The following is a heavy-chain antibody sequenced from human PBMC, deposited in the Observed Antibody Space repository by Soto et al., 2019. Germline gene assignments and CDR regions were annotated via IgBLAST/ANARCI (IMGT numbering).Heavy chain of an antibody. CDR3: AKADGEQWLLPHLEN. Sequence: EVQLLESGGGLVQPGGSLRLSCAASGFTYESYAMSWVRQAPGKGLEWVSGINSGGTVAHYADSVKGRFAISRDDSKNTLFLHMNSLRVEDTAEYYCAKADGEQWLLPHLENWGRGTLVTVS. D-gene: IGHD6-19*01. CDR1: GFTYESYA. V-gene: IGHV3-23*01. CDR2: INSGGTVA. J-gene: IGHJ4*02.